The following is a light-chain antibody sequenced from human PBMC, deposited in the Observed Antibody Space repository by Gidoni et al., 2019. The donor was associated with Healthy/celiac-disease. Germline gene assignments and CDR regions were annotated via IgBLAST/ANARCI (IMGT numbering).Light chain of an antibody. CDR2: EVS. V-gene: IGLV2-8*01. CDR1: SSDVGGYNY. Sequence: QSALTQPPSASASPGQSVTISCTGTSSDVGGYNYVSWYQQHPGKAPKLMIYEVSKRPSGVPDRFSGSKSGNTASLTVSGLQAEDEADYYCSSYAGVFGGGTKLTVL. J-gene: IGLJ2*01. CDR3: SSYAGV.